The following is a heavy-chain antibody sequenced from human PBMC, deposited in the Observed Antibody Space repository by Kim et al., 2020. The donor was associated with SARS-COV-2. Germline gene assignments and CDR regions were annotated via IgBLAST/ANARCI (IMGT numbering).Heavy chain of an antibody. CDR2: ISYDGSNK. Sequence: GGSLRLSCAASGFTFSSYAMHWVRQAPGKGLEWVAVISYDGSNKYYADSVKGRFTISRDNSKNTLYLQMNSLRAEDTAVYYCARDYGDYESDYWGQGTLVTVSS. CDR3: ARDYGDYESDY. V-gene: IGHV3-30-3*01. CDR1: GFTFSSYA. J-gene: IGHJ4*02. D-gene: IGHD4-17*01.